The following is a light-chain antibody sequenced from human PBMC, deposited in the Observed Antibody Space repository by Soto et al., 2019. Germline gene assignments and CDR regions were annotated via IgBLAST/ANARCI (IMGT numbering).Light chain of an antibody. Sequence: EIVMTQSPATLSVSPGESATLSCRASQSVSSNLAWHQQKPGQAPRLLIYGASNRATGIPARFSGSGSGTEFTLTISSLQSEDFADYYCQQYNNWPLTSGGGTKVEI. V-gene: IGKV3-15*01. J-gene: IGKJ4*01. CDR3: QQYNNWPLT. CDR1: QSVSSN. CDR2: GAS.